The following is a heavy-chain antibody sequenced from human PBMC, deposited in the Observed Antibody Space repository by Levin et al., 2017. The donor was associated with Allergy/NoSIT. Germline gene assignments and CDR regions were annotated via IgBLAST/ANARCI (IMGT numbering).Heavy chain of an antibody. CDR1: GFTFSSYA. CDR2: ISGSGGST. CDR3: AKEHSGYDYPNYFDY. J-gene: IGHJ4*02. Sequence: SCAASGFTFSSYAMSWVRQAPGKGLEWVSAISGSGGSTYYADSVKGRFTISRDNSKNTLYLQMNSLRAEDTAVYYCAKEHSGYDYPNYFDYWGQGTLVTVSS. V-gene: IGHV3-23*01. D-gene: IGHD5-12*01.